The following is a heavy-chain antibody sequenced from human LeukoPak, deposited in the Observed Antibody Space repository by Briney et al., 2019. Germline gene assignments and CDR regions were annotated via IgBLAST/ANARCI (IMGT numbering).Heavy chain of an antibody. CDR2: IRYDGSNK. D-gene: IGHD2-2*01. J-gene: IGHJ4*02. Sequence: GGSLRLSCAASGFTFSSYSMNWVRQAPGKGLEWVAFIRYDGSNKYYADSVKGRFTISRDNSKNTLYLQMNSLRAEDTAVYYCARDFCSTTSCLDYWGQGTLVTVSS. V-gene: IGHV3-30*02. CDR3: ARDFCSTTSCLDY. CDR1: GFTFSSYS.